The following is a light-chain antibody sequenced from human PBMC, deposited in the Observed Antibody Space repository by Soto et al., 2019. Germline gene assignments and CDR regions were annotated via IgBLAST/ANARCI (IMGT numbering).Light chain of an antibody. J-gene: IGLJ1*01. V-gene: IGLV2-14*01. Sequence: QSALTQPASVSGSPGQSITISCTGTSSDVGGYNYVSWYQQHPGKAPKLMIYEVSNRPSGVSNRFSGSKSGNTASLTISGLQAEDEADYYCSSYTISPYVFGTGTKLTVL. CDR3: SSYTISPYV. CDR2: EVS. CDR1: SSDVGGYNY.